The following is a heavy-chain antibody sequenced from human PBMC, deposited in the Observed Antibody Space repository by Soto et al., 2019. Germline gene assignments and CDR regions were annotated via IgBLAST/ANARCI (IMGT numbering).Heavy chain of an antibody. CDR1: GFTFSGFG. J-gene: IGHJ4*02. V-gene: IGHV3-33*03. CDR2: IWFDGSQQ. Sequence: QVQLVESGGGVVPPGRSLRLSCAASGFTFSGFGMHWVRQAPGKGLEWVAIIWFDGSQQRYADSVKGRFTISRDTSKNILYVQMNNLRPEDTAVYFCTRANTSPFDYGGQGTLVTVSS. CDR3: TRANTSPFDY. D-gene: IGHD2-2*02.